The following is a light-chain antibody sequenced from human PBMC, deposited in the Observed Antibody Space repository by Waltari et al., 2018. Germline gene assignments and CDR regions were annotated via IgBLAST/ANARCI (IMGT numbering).Light chain of an antibody. CDR2: DVS. J-gene: IGLJ3*02. CDR3: SSFTSSSTWV. V-gene: IGLV2-14*01. Sequence: QSALTQPASASGSPGQSITISCTGTTSDLGGYNYVSWYQQHPGKAPKLMIYDVSSRPSGVSNRFSGSKSGNTASLTISGLQAEDEADYYCSSFTSSSTWVFGGGTKLTVL. CDR1: TSDLGGYNY.